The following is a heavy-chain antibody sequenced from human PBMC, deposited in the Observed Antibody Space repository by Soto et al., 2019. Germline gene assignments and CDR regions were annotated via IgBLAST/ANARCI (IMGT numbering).Heavy chain of an antibody. Sequence: ASVEVSCKASGYLFTGYYVHRVRQAPGQGHEWMGWINPNSGGTNYVQKFQGRVTMTGDTSIYTAYMDLTRLISDDTAVYYCARGLGVYSRSSLDYLGQGTLVTVSS. CDR1: GYLFTGYY. D-gene: IGHD6-6*01. CDR3: ARGLGVYSRSSLDY. V-gene: IGHV1-2*02. J-gene: IGHJ4*02. CDR2: INPNSGGT.